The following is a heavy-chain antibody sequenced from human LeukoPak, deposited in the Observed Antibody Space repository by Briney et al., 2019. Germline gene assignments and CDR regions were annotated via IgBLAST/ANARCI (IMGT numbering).Heavy chain of an antibody. V-gene: IGHV4-38-2*02. CDR3: ARDGELLLYNWFDP. Sequence: SETLSLTCAVSGYSISSGYYWGWIRQPPGKGLEWIGSIYHSGSTYYNPSLKSRVTIPVDTSKNQFSLKLSSVTAADTAVYYCARDGELLLYNWFDPWGQGTLVTVSS. J-gene: IGHJ5*02. D-gene: IGHD1-26*01. CDR2: IYHSGST. CDR1: GYSISSGYY.